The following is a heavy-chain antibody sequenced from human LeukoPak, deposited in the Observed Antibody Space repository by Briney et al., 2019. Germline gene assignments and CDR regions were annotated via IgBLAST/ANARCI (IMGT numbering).Heavy chain of an antibody. V-gene: IGHV3-23*01. Sequence: GGSLRLSCAASGFTVSSNYMSWVRQAPGKGLEWVSGISGSGGDTYYADSVKGRFTISRDNSKNTLYLQMNILRADDTAVYYCAKDSDCSGGSCYSLRYFQHWGQGTLVTVSS. J-gene: IGHJ1*01. CDR2: ISGSGGDT. CDR3: AKDSDCSGGSCYSLRYFQH. CDR1: GFTVSSNY. D-gene: IGHD2-15*01.